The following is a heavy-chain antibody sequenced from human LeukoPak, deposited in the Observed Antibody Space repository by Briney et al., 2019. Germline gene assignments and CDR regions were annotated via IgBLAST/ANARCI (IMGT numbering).Heavy chain of an antibody. D-gene: IGHD4-17*01. CDR3: ARDIPPDYGDSDDLDY. V-gene: IGHV1-18*01. J-gene: IGHJ4*02. Sequence: GASVKVSCKASGYTFTSYGISWVRQAPGQGLEWMGWISAYNGNTNYAQKLQGRVTMTTDTSTSTAYMELRSLRSDDTAVYYCARDIPPDYGDSDDLDYWGQGTLVTVSS. CDR2: ISAYNGNT. CDR1: GYTFTSYG.